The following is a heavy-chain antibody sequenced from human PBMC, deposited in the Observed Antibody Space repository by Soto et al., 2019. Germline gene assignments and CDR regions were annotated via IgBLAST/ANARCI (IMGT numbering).Heavy chain of an antibody. CDR2: ISGSDGST. CDR1: GFTFSSYA. J-gene: IGHJ4*02. D-gene: IGHD3-16*02. CDR3: AKDMITFGGVIPFTPEFDY. V-gene: IGHV3-23*01. Sequence: GGSLRLSCAASGFTFSSYAMSWVRQAPGKGLEWVSAISGSDGSTYYADSVKGRFTISRDNSKNRLYLQMNSLRAEDTAVYYCAKDMITFGGVIPFTPEFDYWGQGTLVTVSS.